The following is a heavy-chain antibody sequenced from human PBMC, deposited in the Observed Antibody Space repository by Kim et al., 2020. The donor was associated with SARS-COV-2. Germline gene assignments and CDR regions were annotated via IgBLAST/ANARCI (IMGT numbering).Heavy chain of an antibody. D-gene: IGHD5-12*01. V-gene: IGHV4-59*01. CDR1: GDSISSYY. CDR2: IHYSGST. CDR3: ARGIDGYNSYNY. J-gene: IGHJ4*02. Sequence: SETLSLTCTVSGDSISSYYWSWIRQPPGKGLEWIGYIHYSGSTNYNPSLKSRGTISLDKSKKQFSLRLSSVTAADTAVYYCARGIDGYNSYNYWGQGTLVTVSS.